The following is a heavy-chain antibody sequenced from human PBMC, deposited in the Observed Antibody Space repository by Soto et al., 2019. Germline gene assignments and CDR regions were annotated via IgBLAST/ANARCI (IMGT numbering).Heavy chain of an antibody. D-gene: IGHD3-22*01. CDR1: GGSISSSNW. CDR2: IYHSGST. J-gene: IGHJ6*02. V-gene: IGHV4-4*02. CDR3: ARIVGGYYYGMDV. Sequence: QVQLQESGPGLVKPSGTLSLTCAVSGGSISSSNWWSCVRQPPGKGLEWIGGIYHSGSTNYNPSLMSRVTISVEKSKNQFSLKLSSVTAADTAVYYCARIVGGYYYGMDVWGQGTTVTVSS.